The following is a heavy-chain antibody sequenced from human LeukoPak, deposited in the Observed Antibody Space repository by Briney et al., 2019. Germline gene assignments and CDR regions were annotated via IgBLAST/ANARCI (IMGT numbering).Heavy chain of an antibody. CDR3: ARDWEYCSSTSCLVAFDI. Sequence: SETLSLTCTVSGGSIGSYYWSWIRQPAGKGLEWIGRIHTSGSTNYSPSLKSRVTMSVDTSKNQFSLKLSSVTAADTAVYYCARDWEYCSSTSCLVAFDIWGQGTMVTVSS. CDR2: IHTSGST. V-gene: IGHV4-4*07. D-gene: IGHD2-2*01. J-gene: IGHJ3*02. CDR1: GGSIGSYY.